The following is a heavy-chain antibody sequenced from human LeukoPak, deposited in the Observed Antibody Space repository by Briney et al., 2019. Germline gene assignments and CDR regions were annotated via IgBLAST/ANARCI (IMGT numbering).Heavy chain of an antibody. CDR3: ARRGRTTVTTDFDY. V-gene: IGHV1-69*13. Sequence: SVKVSCKASGGTFSSYAISWVRQAPGQGLEWMGGIIPIFGTANYAQKFQGRVTITADESTSTAYMELSSLRSEDTAVYYCARRGRTTVTTDFDYWGQGALVTVSS. CDR1: GGTFSSYA. D-gene: IGHD4-17*01. CDR2: IIPIFGTA. J-gene: IGHJ4*02.